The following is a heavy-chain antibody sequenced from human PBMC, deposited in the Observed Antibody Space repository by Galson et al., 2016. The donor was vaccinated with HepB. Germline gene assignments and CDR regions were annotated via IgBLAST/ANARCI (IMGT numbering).Heavy chain of an antibody. J-gene: IGHJ4*02. V-gene: IGHV3-48*04. D-gene: IGHD3-22*01. CDR2: ISSSSSTI. Sequence: SLRLSCAASGFTFSSYSMNWVRQAPGKGLEWVSYISSSSSTIYDADSVKGRFTISRDNARNTVYLQMNSLRAEDTAVYYCARGLTYSSGFGDYWGQGTLLTVSS. CDR1: GFTFSSYS. CDR3: ARGLTYSSGFGDY.